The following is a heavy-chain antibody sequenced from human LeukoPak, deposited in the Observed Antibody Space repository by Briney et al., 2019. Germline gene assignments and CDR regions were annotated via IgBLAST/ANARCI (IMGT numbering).Heavy chain of an antibody. CDR2: ISWNSGSI. D-gene: IGHD1-14*01. Sequence: PGGSLRLSCAASGFTFDDYAMHWVRQAPGKGLEWVSGISWNSGSIGYADSVKGRFTISRHNSKNTLYLQMNSLRAEDTAVYYCARVTVYGSWFDPWGQGTLVTVSS. V-gene: IGHV3-9*01. CDR1: GFTFDDYA. J-gene: IGHJ5*02. CDR3: ARVTVYGSWFDP.